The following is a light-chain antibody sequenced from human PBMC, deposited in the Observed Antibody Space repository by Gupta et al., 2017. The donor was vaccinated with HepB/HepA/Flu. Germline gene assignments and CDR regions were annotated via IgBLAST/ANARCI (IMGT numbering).Light chain of an antibody. CDR1: RSNIGAGYD. CDR2: GNN. Sequence: QSVLPPPPSVSGAPGQRATISCTGTRSNIGAGYDVQWYQQLPGTAPKLLIYGNNNRPSGVPDRFSGSKSGTSASLAITGLQAEDEADYYCQCYDSMSGPGLFGEGTKLTVL. J-gene: IGLJ2*01. CDR3: QCYDSMSGPGL. V-gene: IGLV1-40*01.